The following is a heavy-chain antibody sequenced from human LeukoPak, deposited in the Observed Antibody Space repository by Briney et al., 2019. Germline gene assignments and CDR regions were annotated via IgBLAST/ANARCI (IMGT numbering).Heavy chain of an antibody. J-gene: IGHJ4*02. D-gene: IGHD3-16*01. CDR3: ARIQEGGFDY. V-gene: IGHV2-26*01. Sequence: SGPTLVKPTETLTLTFTVSGFSLSNARMGVSWIHQPPGKALEWLAHIFSNDEKSYSTSLKSRLTISKDTSKSQVVLTMTNMDPVDTATYYCARIQEGGFDYWGQGTLVTVSS. CDR2: IFSNDEK. CDR1: GFSLSNARMG.